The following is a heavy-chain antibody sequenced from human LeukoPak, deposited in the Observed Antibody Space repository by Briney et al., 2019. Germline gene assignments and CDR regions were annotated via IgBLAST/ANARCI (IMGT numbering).Heavy chain of an antibody. CDR1: GFTFSNYW. D-gene: IGHD2-2*01. CDR3: ARIGYSSSCTDY. V-gene: IGHV3-7*01. CDR2: IKQDGSQK. Sequence: GGSLRLSCAASGFTFSNYWMTWVRQAPGKGLEWVANIKQDGSQKYYVDSVKGRFTISRDNAKNSVYLQMNSLRAGDAAVYYCARIGYSSSCTDYWGQGTLVTVSS. J-gene: IGHJ4*02.